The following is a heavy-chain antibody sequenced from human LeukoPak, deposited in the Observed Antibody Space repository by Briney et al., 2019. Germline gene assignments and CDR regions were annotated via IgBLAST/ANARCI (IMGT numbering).Heavy chain of an antibody. CDR2: IRSKANSYAT. Sequence: GGCLRLSCAASGFIYSRSAMHWVRQPCGKGVEWVGRIRSKANSYATAYAASVKARFTISRDDSKNTAYLQINSLKTEDTAVYYCTRLHIAAAGTRDYWGQGTLVTVSS. CDR1: GFIYSRSA. D-gene: IGHD6-13*01. CDR3: TRLHIAAAGTRDY. V-gene: IGHV3-73*01. J-gene: IGHJ4*02.